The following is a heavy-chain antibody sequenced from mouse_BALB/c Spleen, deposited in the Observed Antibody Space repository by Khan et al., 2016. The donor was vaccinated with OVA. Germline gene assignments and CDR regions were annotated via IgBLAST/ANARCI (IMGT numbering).Heavy chain of an antibody. CDR3: VRGRTY. CDR2: ITYSGST. D-gene: IGHD3-3*01. CDR1: GYSITSDYA. J-gene: IGHJ3*01. V-gene: IGHV3-2*02. Sequence: EVQLQESGPGLVKPSQSLSLTCTVTGYSITSDYAWNWIRQFPGNKLEWMGYITYSGSTSYIPSLKSRISITRDTSNNQFFLQLNSVTSEDTATYYCVRGRTYWGQGTLVTVSA.